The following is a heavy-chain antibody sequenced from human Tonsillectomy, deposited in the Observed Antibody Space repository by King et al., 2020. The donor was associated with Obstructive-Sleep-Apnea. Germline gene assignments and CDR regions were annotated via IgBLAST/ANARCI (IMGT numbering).Heavy chain of an antibody. Sequence: QLVHSWGGSAQPGGSLRLSCSASGFTFSYYSLNWVRQAPWKGLEWISYVTGRSPTIDYADSVRGRFPISRDNAENSLYLQMNSLTVEDTAVYYCVRDWAWAFDYWGQGILVTVSS. CDR3: VRDWAWAFDY. D-gene: IGHD3-16*01. CDR1: GFTFSYYS. V-gene: IGHV3-48*01. J-gene: IGHJ4*02. CDR2: VTGRSPTI.